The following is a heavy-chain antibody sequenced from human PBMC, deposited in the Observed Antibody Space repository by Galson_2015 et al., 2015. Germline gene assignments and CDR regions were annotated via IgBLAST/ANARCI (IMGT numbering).Heavy chain of an antibody. Sequence: SVKVSCKASGFTFTSSAVQWVRQARGKRLEWIGWIGVGRGNTNYAQKVQERVTITRDMATSTVYMELSSLRSEDTAVYYCAAYYGDYGFSSLDPWGQGTLVTVSS. V-gene: IGHV1-58*01. D-gene: IGHD4-17*01. J-gene: IGHJ5*02. CDR2: IGVGRGNT. CDR1: GFTFTSSA. CDR3: AAYYGDYGFSSLDP.